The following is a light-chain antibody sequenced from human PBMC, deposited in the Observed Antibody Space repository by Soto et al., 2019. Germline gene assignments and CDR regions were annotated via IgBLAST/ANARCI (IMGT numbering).Light chain of an antibody. Sequence: DIQLTQFPSSLSASVGDRVTMTCRTSQRISDNLHWYQQKPGKAPNLLIYVASNLQSGVPSRFRGGGSGAEFTLTIISLEPEDFATYYCRGSYAISFTFGPG. V-gene: IGKV1-39*01. CDR3: RGSYAISFT. CDR1: QRISDN. CDR2: VAS. J-gene: IGKJ3*01.